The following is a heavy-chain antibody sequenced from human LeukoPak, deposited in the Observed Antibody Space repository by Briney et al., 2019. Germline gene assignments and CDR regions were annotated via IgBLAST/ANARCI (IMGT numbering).Heavy chain of an antibody. CDR1: GYSFTSYW. V-gene: IGHV5-10-1*01. Sequence: AESLKISCKASGYSFTSYWISWVRQLPGKGLEWMGRIDPSDSYTNYSPSFQGHVTISADKSISTAYLQWSSLKASDTAMYYCARNRTVRGVPDYWGQGTLVTVSS. CDR2: IDPSDSYT. D-gene: IGHD3-10*01. J-gene: IGHJ4*02. CDR3: ARNRTVRGVPDY.